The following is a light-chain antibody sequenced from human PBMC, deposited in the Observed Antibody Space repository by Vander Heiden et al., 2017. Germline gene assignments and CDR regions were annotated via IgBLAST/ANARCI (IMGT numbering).Light chain of an antibody. CDR3: CSYAGSYSYV. V-gene: IGLV2-11*01. CDR1: IMDVGGYNY. CDR2: DVS. J-gene: IGLJ1*01. Sequence: QPALTPPRSVPGSPGQSVPIPCTGTIMDVGGYNYVSWYQQHPGKAPKVMMHDVSARPSGVPDRFSGSKSGNTASLTISGLQAEDEADYYCCSYAGSYSYVFGSGTKVTVL.